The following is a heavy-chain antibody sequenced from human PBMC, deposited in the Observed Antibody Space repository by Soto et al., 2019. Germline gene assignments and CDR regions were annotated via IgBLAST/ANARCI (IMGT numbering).Heavy chain of an antibody. CDR1: GYTNAAYF. D-gene: IGHD6-6*01. V-gene: IGHV1-2*02. J-gene: IGHJ4*02. CDR3: AREDRGQLLSPFDY. Sequence: DSVKVSCKASGYTNAAYFTHWVRQAPGQGLEWMGWINPNTGGTNYAQKFRGRVSMTRDTSISTAYMELSRLTSDDTGIYYCAREDRGQLLSPFDYWGQGTLVSVSS. CDR2: INPNTGGT.